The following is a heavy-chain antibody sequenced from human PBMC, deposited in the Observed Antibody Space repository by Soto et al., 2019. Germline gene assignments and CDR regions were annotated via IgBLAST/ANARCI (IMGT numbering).Heavy chain of an antibody. D-gene: IGHD6-6*01. J-gene: IGHJ4*02. V-gene: IGHV1-2*04. CDR3: ARGHSSSSGVPGGIDY. CDR1: GYTFTGYY. CDR2: INPNSGGT. Sequence: ASVKLSCKASGYTFTGYYMHWVRQAPGQGLEWMGWINPNSGGTNYAQKFQGWITMTRDTSISTAYMELSRLRSDGTAVYYCARGHSSSSGVPGGIDYWGQGTLVTVSS.